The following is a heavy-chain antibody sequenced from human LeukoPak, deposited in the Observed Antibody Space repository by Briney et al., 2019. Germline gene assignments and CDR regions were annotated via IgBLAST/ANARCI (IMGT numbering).Heavy chain of an antibody. D-gene: IGHD5-18*01. V-gene: IGHV3-11*06. CDR2: ISSSSSYT. CDR1: GFTFSDYY. CDR3: ARLDSGYSYGYSPYYFDY. Sequence: GGSLRLSCAASGFTFSDYYMSWLRQAPGKGLEWVSYISSSSSYTNYADSVKGRFTISRDNAKNSLCLQMNSLRAEDTAGYYCARLDSGYSYGYSPYYFDYWGQGTLVTVSS. J-gene: IGHJ4*02.